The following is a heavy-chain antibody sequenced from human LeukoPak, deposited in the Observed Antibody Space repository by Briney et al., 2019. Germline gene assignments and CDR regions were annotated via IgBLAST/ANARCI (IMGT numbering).Heavy chain of an antibody. CDR1: GFTFSSYG. J-gene: IGHJ4*02. D-gene: IGHD3-22*01. V-gene: IGHV3-30*19. Sequence: PGGSLRLSCAASGFTFSSYGMHWVRQAPGKGLDWVAFISYDGSNKDYGDSVKGRFTISRDKSKNTLYLQMNSLRAEDTAVYYCARDSETYYYDGRKGMNYWGQGTLVTVSS. CDR2: ISYDGSNK. CDR3: ARDSETYYYDGRKGMNY.